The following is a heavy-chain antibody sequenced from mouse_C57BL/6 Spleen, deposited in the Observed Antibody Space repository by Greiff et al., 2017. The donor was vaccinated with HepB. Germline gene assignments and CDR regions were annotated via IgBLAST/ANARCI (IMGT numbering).Heavy chain of an antibody. CDR1: GYTFTSYW. J-gene: IGHJ1*03. Sequence: QVHVKQPGAELVKPGASVKVSCKASGYTFTSYWMHWVKQRPGQGLEWIGRIHPSDSDTNYNQKFKGKATLTVDKSSSTAYMQLSSLTSEDSAVYYCAGYGSHTNWYFDVWGTGTTVTVSS. CDR3: AGYGSHTNWYFDV. CDR2: IHPSDSDT. D-gene: IGHD2-2*01. V-gene: IGHV1-74*01.